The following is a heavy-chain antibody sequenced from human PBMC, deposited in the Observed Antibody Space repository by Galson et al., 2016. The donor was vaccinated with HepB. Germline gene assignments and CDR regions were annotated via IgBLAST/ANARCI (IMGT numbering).Heavy chain of an antibody. V-gene: IGHV1-3*01. CDR2: INAGNGNT. J-gene: IGHJ4*02. Sequence: SVKVSCKASGYILTSYAIHWVRQAPGQRLEWMGWINAGNGNTKYSQKFQARVTITRDTSASTAYMLLSSPRSEDTTVYYCARDQGYGDYHYWGQGTLVTVSS. CDR3: ARDQGYGDYHY. CDR1: GYILTSYA. D-gene: IGHD4-17*01.